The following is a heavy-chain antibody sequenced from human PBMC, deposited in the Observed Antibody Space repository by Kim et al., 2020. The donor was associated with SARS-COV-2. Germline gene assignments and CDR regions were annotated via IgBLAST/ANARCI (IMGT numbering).Heavy chain of an antibody. V-gene: IGHV1-3*01. Sequence: ASVKVCKASGYTFTSYAMHWVRQAPGQRLEWMGWINAGNGNTKYSQKFQGRVTITRDTSASTAYMALSSLRSEDTAVYYCARDSYYDIFRYYYYYMDVWG. D-gene: IGHD3-9*01. CDR2: INAGNGNT. J-gene: IGHJ6*03. CDR3: ARDSYYDIFRYYYYYMDV. CDR1: GYTFTSYA.